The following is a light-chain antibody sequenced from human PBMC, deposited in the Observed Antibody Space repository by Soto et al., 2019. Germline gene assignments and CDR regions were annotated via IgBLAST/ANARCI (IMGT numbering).Light chain of an antibody. Sequence: EIVLTQSPGTLSLSPGERATLSCRASQSVSSTSLAWYQQKPGQAPRLLIFGASSRATGIPDRFSGSGSGTDFTLTISRLEPEDFAVYYCQQYGSSQITFGQGTRLEI. CDR3: QQYGSSQIT. CDR2: GAS. V-gene: IGKV3-20*01. CDR1: QSVSSTS. J-gene: IGKJ5*01.